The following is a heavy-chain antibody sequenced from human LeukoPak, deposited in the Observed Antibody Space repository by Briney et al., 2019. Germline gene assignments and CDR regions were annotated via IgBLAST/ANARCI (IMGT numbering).Heavy chain of an antibody. Sequence: PSETLSLTCAVYGGSFSGYYWSWIRQPQGKGLEWIGEINHSGSTNYNPSLKSRVTISVDTSKNQFSLKLSSVTAADTAVYYCARDCDWFDPWGQGTLVTVSS. CDR1: GGSFSGYY. CDR3: ARDCDWFDP. J-gene: IGHJ5*02. CDR2: INHSGST. D-gene: IGHD2-21*01. V-gene: IGHV4-34*01.